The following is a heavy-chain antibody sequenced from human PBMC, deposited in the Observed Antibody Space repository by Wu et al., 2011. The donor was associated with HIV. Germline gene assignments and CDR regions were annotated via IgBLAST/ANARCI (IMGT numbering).Heavy chain of an antibody. D-gene: IGHD3-9*01. J-gene: IGHJ4*02. CDR2: INPNSGGT. Sequence: QVQLVQSGAEVEKPGASVKVSCKASGYTFTDYYMHWVRQAPGQGLEWVGWINPNSGGTNYAQKFQGRVTMTRDTSISAAYMELRRLRSDDTAVYYCARVSYDILTGVDDDWGQGTLVTVSS. CDR1: GYTFTDYY. CDR3: ARVSYDILTGVDDD. V-gene: IGHV1-2*02.